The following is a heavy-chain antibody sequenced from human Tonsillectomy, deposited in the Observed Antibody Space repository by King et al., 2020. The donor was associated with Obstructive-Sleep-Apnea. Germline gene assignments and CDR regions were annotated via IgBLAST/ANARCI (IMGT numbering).Heavy chain of an antibody. CDR2: ISSSSSYI. D-gene: IGHD6-19*01. CDR1: GFTFSSYS. J-gene: IGHJ6*02. CDR3: ARVLHTQYSSGWYTYYYGMDV. Sequence: VQLVESGGGLVKPGGSLRLSCAASGFTFSSYSMNWVRQAPGKGLEWVSSISSSSSYIYYADSVKGRFTISRDNAKNSLYLQMNSLRAEDTAVYYCARVLHTQYSSGWYTYYYGMDVWGQGTTVTVSS. V-gene: IGHV3-21*01.